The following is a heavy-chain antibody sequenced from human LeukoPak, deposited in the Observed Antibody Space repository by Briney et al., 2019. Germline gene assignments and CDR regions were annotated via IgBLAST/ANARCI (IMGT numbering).Heavy chain of an antibody. J-gene: IGHJ5*02. V-gene: IGHV4-34*01. CDR3: ARHSLYVCGSYRYNWFDP. CDR1: GGSFSGYY. D-gene: IGHD3-16*02. CDR2: INHSGST. Sequence: PSETLSLTCAVYGGSFSGYYWSWIRQPPGKGLEWIGEINHSGSTNYNLSLKSRVTISVDTSKNQFSLKLSSVTAADTAVYYCARHSLYVCGSYRYNWFDPWGQGTLVTVSS.